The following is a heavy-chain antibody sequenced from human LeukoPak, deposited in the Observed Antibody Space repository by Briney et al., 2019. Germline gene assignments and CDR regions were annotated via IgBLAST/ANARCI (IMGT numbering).Heavy chain of an antibody. CDR1: GFTFSNYG. CDR2: IRDDGSNQ. CDR3: ARDQIVVVPAALSLAFDI. J-gene: IGHJ3*02. V-gene: IGHV3-30*02. Sequence: GGSLRLSCAASGFTFSNYGIYWVRQAPGKGLEWVAFIRDDGSNQYYADSVKGRFTISRDNSKNTLYLQMNSLRAEDTAVYYCARDQIVVVPAALSLAFDIWGQGTVVTVSS. D-gene: IGHD2-2*01.